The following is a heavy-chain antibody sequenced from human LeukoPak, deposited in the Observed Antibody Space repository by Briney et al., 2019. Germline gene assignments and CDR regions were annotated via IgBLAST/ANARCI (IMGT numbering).Heavy chain of an antibody. CDR3: AKVWVYSNYGHDAFDI. CDR1: GFTFSSYG. D-gene: IGHD4-11*01. CDR2: IRYDGSNK. Sequence: GGSLRLSCAASGFTFSSYGMHWVRQAPGKGLEWVAFIRYDGSNKYYADSVKGRFTISRDNSKDTLYLQMNSLRAEDTAVYYCAKVWVYSNYGHDAFDIWGQGAMVTVPS. V-gene: IGHV3-30*02. J-gene: IGHJ3*02.